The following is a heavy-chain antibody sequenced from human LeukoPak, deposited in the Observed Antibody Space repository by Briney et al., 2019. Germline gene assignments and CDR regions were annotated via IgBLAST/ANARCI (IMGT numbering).Heavy chain of an antibody. CDR1: GFTFSSYW. CDR3: ARGCSGGSCFVPKFDP. CDR2: IKQDGSEN. V-gene: IGHV3-7*05. D-gene: IGHD2-15*01. J-gene: IGHJ5*02. Sequence: GGSLRLSCAASGFTFSSYWMTWVRQAPGKGPEWVAKIKQDGSENYYVDSVKGRFTISRDNTKNSLYLQMNSLGAEDTAVYYCARGCSGGSCFVPKFDPWGQGTLVTVSS.